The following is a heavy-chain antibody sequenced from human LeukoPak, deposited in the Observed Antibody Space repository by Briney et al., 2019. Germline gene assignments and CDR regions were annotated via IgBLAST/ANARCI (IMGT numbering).Heavy chain of an antibody. D-gene: IGHD6-19*01. CDR2: ISGSGGST. J-gene: IGHJ4*02. V-gene: IGHV3-23*01. CDR3: AKDRYSSGWYEIYYFDY. CDR1: GFTFRSYP. Sequence: AGGSLRLSCAASGFTFRSYPLNWVRQAPGKGLEWVSAISGSGGSTYYADSVKGRFTISRDNSKNTLYLQMNSLGGEDTAVYYCAKDRYSSGWYEIYYFDYWGQGTLVTVSS.